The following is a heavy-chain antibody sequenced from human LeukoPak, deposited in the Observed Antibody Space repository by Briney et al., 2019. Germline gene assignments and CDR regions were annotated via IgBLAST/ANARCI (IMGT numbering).Heavy chain of an antibody. V-gene: IGHV1-46*01. CDR1: GYTFTSYY. CDR3: ARDSPLPLFGEYLRALDY. J-gene: IGHJ4*02. Sequence: ASVKVSCKASGYTFTSYYMHWVRQAPGQGLEWMGIINPSGGSTSYAQKLQGRVTMTTDTSTSTAYMELRSLRSDDTAVYYCARDSPLPLFGEYLRALDYWGQGTLVTVSS. D-gene: IGHD3-10*02. CDR2: INPSGGST.